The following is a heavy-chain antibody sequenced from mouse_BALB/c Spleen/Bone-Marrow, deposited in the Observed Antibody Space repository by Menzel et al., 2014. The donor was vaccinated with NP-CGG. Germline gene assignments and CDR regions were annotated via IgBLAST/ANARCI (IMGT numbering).Heavy chain of an antibody. V-gene: IGHV2-9*02. Sequence: QVQLQQSGPGLVAPSQSLSIPCTVSGFSLTSYGVHWVRQPPGKGLEWLGVIWTGGSTYYNSALMSRLSINKDNSKSQVFLKMNSLQTDDTAMYYCVRDQLGPWFPYWGQGTLVTVSA. CDR2: IWTGGST. D-gene: IGHD4-1*02. CDR3: VRDQLGPWFPY. CDR1: GFSLTSYG. J-gene: IGHJ3*01.